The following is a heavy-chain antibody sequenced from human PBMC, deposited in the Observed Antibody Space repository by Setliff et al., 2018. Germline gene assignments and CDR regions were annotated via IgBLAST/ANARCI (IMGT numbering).Heavy chain of an antibody. Sequence: PGGSLRLSCTASGFMFNSYGMHWVRQAPGKGLEWVAYLRFDGKTQHYADFVKGRFIISRDNFNNTLYLQMKGLGAEDTAHYYCAKDVSPPGTNGWHPDVLDIWGQGTMVTVSS. J-gene: IGHJ3*02. CDR1: GFMFNSYG. D-gene: IGHD6-19*01. CDR3: AKDVSPPGTNGWHPDVLDI. CDR2: LRFDGKTQ. V-gene: IGHV3-30*02.